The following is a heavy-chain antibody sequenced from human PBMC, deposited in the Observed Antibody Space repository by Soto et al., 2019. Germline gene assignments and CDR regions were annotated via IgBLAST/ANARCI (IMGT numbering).Heavy chain of an antibody. Sequence: ASVKVSCKASGYTFTSYYMHWVRQAPGQGLEWMGIINPSGGSTSYAQKFQGRVTMTRDTSTSTVYMELSSLRPEDTAVYYCARERSSWYGYYYGMDVWGQGTTVTVSS. CDR2: INPSGGST. CDR3: ARERSSWYGYYYGMDV. J-gene: IGHJ6*02. D-gene: IGHD6-13*01. CDR1: GYTFTSYY. V-gene: IGHV1-46*01.